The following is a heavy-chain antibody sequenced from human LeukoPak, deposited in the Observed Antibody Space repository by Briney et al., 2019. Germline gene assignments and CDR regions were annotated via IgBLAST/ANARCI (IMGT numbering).Heavy chain of an antibody. D-gene: IGHD3-3*01. Sequence: SVKVSCKASGGTFSSYAISWVRQAPGQGLEWMGGIIPIFGTANYAQKFQGRVTITTDESTSTAYMELSSLRSEDTAVYYCARVLYYDFWSGYYRHAFDIWGQGTMVTVSS. CDR1: GGTFSSYA. CDR3: ARVLYYDFWSGYYRHAFDI. V-gene: IGHV1-69*05. CDR2: IIPIFGTA. J-gene: IGHJ3*02.